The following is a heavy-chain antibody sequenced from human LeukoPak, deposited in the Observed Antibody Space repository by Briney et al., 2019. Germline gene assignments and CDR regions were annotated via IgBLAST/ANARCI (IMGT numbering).Heavy chain of an antibody. V-gene: IGHV1-46*01. D-gene: IGHD2-15*01. Sequence: GASVKVSCKASGYTFTSYYMHWVRQAPGQGLEWMGIINPSGGSTSYAQKFQGRVTMTRDTSTSTVYMELSSLRSEDTAVYYCAGRNHCSGGSCYSDYWDQGTLVTVSS. CDR3: AGRNHCSGGSCYSDY. CDR2: INPSGGST. CDR1: GYTFTSYY. J-gene: IGHJ4*02.